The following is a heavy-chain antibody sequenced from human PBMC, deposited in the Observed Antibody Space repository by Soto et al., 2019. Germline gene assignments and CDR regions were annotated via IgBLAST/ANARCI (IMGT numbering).Heavy chain of an antibody. D-gene: IGHD2-15*01. CDR2: INHSGST. V-gene: IGHV4-34*01. CDR3: ARGAPYCSGGSCYRKSSSKDYYYYYYMDV. J-gene: IGHJ6*03. CDR1: GGSFSGYY. Sequence: SETLSLTCAVYGGSFSGYYWSWIRQPPGKGLEWIGEINHSGSTNYNPSLKSRVTISVDTSKNQFSLKLSSVTPADTAVYYCARGAPYCSGGSCYRKSSSKDYYYYYYMDVWGKGTTVTVSS.